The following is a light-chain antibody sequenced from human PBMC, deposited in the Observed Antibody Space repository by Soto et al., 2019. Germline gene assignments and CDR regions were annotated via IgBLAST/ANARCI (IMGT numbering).Light chain of an antibody. CDR3: CSYAGSYSWV. CDR1: SSDVGAYNY. Sequence: QSALTQPRSVSGSPGQSVTISCTGTSSDVGAYNYVSWYQHHPGKAPKVMIYDVSERPSGVPDRFSGSKSDNKASLTISGLPAEEDADYYCCSYAGSYSWVFGGGTKLTVL. CDR2: DVS. J-gene: IGLJ3*02. V-gene: IGLV2-11*01.